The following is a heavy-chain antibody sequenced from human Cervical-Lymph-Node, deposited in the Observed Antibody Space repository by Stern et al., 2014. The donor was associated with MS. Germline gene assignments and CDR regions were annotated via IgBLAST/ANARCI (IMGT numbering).Heavy chain of an antibody. D-gene: IGHD6-25*01. CDR1: GFTFSNAW. Sequence: EVQLVESGAGLVKPGGSLRVSCEASGFTFSNAWISWVRQAPGKGLEWVGRIKSKTDGATPAHALPVKGRFTISRDDSKNTLYLQMNSLKTEDTAVYYCTSLAAYDYWGQGTLVTVSS. J-gene: IGHJ4*02. CDR2: IKSKTDGATP. CDR3: TSLAAYDY. V-gene: IGHV3-15*01.